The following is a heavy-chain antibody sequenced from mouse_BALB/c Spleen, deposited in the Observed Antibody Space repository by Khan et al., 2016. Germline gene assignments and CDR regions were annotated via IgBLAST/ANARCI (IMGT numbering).Heavy chain of an antibody. Sequence: EVQLVESGPDLVKPSQSLSLTCTVTGYSIPSGYSWHWLRQFPGNKLEWMGYIHYSGSTNYNPSLKSRISITRDTSKHQFFLQLNSVTTEDTATCYCAGSGSNSDWYFDVWGAGTTVTVSS. CDR1: GYSIPSGYS. CDR3: AGSGSNSDWYFDV. J-gene: IGHJ1*01. D-gene: IGHD2-5*01. V-gene: IGHV3-1*02. CDR2: IHYSGST.